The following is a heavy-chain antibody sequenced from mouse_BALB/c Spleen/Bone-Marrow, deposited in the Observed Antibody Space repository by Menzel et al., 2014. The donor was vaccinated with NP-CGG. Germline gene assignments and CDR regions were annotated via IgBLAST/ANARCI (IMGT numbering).Heavy chain of an antibody. D-gene: IGHD3-1*01. V-gene: IGHV1-5*01. Sequence: EVQLLQSGTVLARPGAAVKMSCKASGYTFSNYWMHWIKQRPGQGLEWIGTIHPGNSATTYNQKFKGKAKLTAVTSTSPAYMELSSLTDEDSAVYYCTTLARNNFDYWGQGTTLTVSS. CDR1: GYTFSNYW. CDR2: IHPGNSAT. CDR3: TTLARNNFDY. J-gene: IGHJ2*01.